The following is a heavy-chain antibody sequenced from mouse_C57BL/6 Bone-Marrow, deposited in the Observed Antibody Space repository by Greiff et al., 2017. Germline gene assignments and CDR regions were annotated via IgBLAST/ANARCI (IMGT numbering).Heavy chain of an antibody. Sequence: QVQLQQSGAELARPGASVKLSCKASGYTFTSYGISWVKQRTGQGLEWIGEIYPRSGNTYYNEQLKGKATLTADKSSSPAYMELRSLTSEDSAVYFCARGIYYDYDAGFAYWGQGTLVTVSA. CDR2: IYPRSGNT. V-gene: IGHV1-81*01. J-gene: IGHJ3*01. CDR1: GYTFTSYG. D-gene: IGHD2-4*01. CDR3: ARGIYYDYDAGFAY.